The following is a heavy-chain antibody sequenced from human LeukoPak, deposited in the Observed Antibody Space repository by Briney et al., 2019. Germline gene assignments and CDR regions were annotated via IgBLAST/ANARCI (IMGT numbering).Heavy chain of an antibody. D-gene: IGHD3-10*01. J-gene: IGHJ3*02. CDR3: ARARRITMVRGAISI. V-gene: IGHV3-23*01. Sequence: GGSLRLSCAASGFTSRHYAMSWVRQAPEKGLEWVSAISGSGDTTYYADSVKGRFTISRDNAKNSLYLQMNSLRAEDTAVYYCARARRITMVRGAISIWGQGTMVTVSS. CDR2: ISGSGDTT. CDR1: GFTSRHYA.